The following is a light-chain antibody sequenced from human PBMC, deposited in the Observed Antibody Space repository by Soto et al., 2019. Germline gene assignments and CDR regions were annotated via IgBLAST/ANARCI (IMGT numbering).Light chain of an antibody. V-gene: IGKV3-11*01. J-gene: IGKJ5*01. CDR2: YES. CDR1: QSVSSY. Sequence: EIVLTQSPATLSLSPGERATLSCRASQSVSSYFACYQQKPGQAPSLLIYYESTSDTGIPASFIGSGSGTDFSLPISSLEPEDFSIYYCWQRYNWPSTFGQGTLLEIK. CDR3: WQRYNWPST.